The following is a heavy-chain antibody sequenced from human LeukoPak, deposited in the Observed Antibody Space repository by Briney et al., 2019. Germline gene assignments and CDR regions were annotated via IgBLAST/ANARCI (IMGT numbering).Heavy chain of an antibody. Sequence: SETLSLTCAVYGGSFSVYYWSWIRQPPGKGLEWIGEINHSGSTNYNPSLKSRVTISVDTSKNQFSLKLSSVTAADTAVYYCAMRTYYYDSSGYYDGAFDIWGQGTMVTVSS. CDR1: GGSFSVYY. CDR2: INHSGST. CDR3: AMRTYYYDSSGYYDGAFDI. D-gene: IGHD3-22*01. J-gene: IGHJ3*02. V-gene: IGHV4-34*01.